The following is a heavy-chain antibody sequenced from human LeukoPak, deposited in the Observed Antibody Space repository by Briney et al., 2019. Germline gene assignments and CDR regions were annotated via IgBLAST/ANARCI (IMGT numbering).Heavy chain of an antibody. CDR2: IYHSGST. CDR3: ARASHDYGDYSHFDY. V-gene: IGHV4-38-2*02. Sequence: KPSETLSLTCTVSGYSISSGYYWGWIRQPPGKGLEWFGSIYHSGSTNYNPSLKTRVTISVDKSKNQFSLKLSSVTAADTAVYYCARASHDYGDYSHFDYWGQGTLVTVSS. J-gene: IGHJ4*02. CDR1: GYSISSGYY. D-gene: IGHD4-17*01.